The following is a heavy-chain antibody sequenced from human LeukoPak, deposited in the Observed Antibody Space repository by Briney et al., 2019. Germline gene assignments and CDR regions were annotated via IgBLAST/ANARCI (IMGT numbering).Heavy chain of an antibody. CDR1: GFTFDDYW. Sequence: KSGGSLRLSCGASGFTFDDYWMSWVRQAPGKGLEWVSYISSSGTIYYADSVKGRFTISRDNAKNSLYLQMNSLRAEDTAVYYCARWGVGDYWGQGTLVTVSS. V-gene: IGHV3-69-1*02. J-gene: IGHJ4*02. CDR2: ISSSGTI. D-gene: IGHD1-26*01. CDR3: ARWGVGDY.